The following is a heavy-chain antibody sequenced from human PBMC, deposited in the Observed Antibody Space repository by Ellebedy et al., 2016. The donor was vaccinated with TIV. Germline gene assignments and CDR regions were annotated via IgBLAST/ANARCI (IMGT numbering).Heavy chain of an antibody. J-gene: IGHJ4*02. CDR2: ISDSGVST. Sequence: LSLTCAVSGFTFSNYAMGWVRRAPGKGLEWVSSISDSGVSTYYADSVKGRFTISRDDSKNTVYLQLNNLTAEDTATYFCVKDTAPYYGVFDYWGQGALVTVSS. CDR1: GFTFSNYA. CDR3: VKDTAPYYGVFDY. V-gene: IGHV3-23*01. D-gene: IGHD3-3*01.